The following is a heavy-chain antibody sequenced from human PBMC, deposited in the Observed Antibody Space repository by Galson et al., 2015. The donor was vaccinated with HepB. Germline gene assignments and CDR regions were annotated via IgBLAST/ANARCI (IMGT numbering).Heavy chain of an antibody. Sequence: SVKVSCKVSGYTLTELSMHWVRQAPGKGLEWMGGFDPEDGETIYAQEFQGRVTMTEDTSTDTAYMELSSLRSEDTAVYYCATPKSRNWGAFDYWGQGTLVTVSS. J-gene: IGHJ4*02. CDR2: FDPEDGET. V-gene: IGHV1-24*01. CDR3: ATPKSRNWGAFDY. D-gene: IGHD7-27*01. CDR1: GYTLTELS.